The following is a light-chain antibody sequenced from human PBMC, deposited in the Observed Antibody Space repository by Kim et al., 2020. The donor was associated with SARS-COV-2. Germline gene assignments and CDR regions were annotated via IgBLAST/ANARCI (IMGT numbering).Light chain of an antibody. CDR1: KLGDKY. V-gene: IGLV3-1*01. CDR2: QDS. J-gene: IGLJ2*01. CDR3: QAWDSSTKVV. Sequence: SYELTQPPSVSVSPGQTASITCSGDKLGDKYACWYQQKPGQSPVLVIYQDSKRPSGIPERFSGSNSGNTATLTISGTQAMDEADYYCQAWDSSTKVVFGGGTHLTVL.